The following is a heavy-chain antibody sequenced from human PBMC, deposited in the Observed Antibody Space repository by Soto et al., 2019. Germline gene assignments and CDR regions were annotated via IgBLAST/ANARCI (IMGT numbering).Heavy chain of an antibody. CDR2: IVPMFGKP. CDR1: GGTFSSYA. J-gene: IGHJ4*02. D-gene: IGHD3-22*01. CDR3: ARGVDYESSAYYFFF. Sequence: QVQLVHSGAEVKKPGSSVKVSCKASGGTFSSYALNWVRLAPGQGPEWMGGIVPMFGKPNYAKKFQGRVTITADESTIQVYMELSSLRSEDTAVYYCARGVDYESSAYYFFFWGQGTLVTVSS. V-gene: IGHV1-69*01.